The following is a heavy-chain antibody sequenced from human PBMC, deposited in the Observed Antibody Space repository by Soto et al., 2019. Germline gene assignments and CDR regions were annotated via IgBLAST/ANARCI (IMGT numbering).Heavy chain of an antibody. Sequence: GESLKISCKGSGYSFTSYWISWVRQMPGKGLEWMGRIDPSDSYTNYSPSFQGHVTISADKSISTAYLQWSSLKASDTAIYYCARHGSGWHAALHWGRGTQVTVSS. J-gene: IGHJ4*02. CDR3: ARHGSGWHAALH. V-gene: IGHV5-10-1*01. D-gene: IGHD6-19*01. CDR2: IDPSDSYT. CDR1: GYSFTSYW.